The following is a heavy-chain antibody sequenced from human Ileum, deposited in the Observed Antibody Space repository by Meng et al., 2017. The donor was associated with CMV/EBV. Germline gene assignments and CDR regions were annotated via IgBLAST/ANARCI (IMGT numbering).Heavy chain of an antibody. CDR2: ISGSGTTT. CDR3: ASFYGYSSSSEFGC. CDR1: GFSFSNYA. V-gene: IGHV3-23*01. Sequence: GGSLRLSCAVSGFSFSNYALSWVRQAPGKGLEWVSAISGSGTTTYYADSVKGRFTISRDNSKSTLYLQMNSLRGEDTAVHYGASFYGYSSSSEFGCWGQGTLVTVSS. D-gene: IGHD6-6*01. J-gene: IGHJ4*02.